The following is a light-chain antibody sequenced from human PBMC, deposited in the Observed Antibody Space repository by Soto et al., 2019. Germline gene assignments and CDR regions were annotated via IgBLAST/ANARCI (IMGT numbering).Light chain of an antibody. V-gene: IGKV3-20*01. CDR3: QQYGSSPYT. Sequence: EIVLTQSPGTLSLSPGERATFSCRASQSVSSSYLAWYQQKPGQAPRLLIYGASSRATGIPNRFSGSGSGTDFTLTISRLEAEDFAVYYCQQYGSSPYTFGQGTKVDIK. J-gene: IGKJ1*01. CDR1: QSVSSSY. CDR2: GAS.